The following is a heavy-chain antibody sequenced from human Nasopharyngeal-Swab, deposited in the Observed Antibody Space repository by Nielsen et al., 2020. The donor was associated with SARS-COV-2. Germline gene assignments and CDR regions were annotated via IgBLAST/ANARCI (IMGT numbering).Heavy chain of an antibody. Sequence: SETLSLTCVVFGGTLNGFHWRWIRQTPGKGLEWIGEINDRGSGNYNPSLRSRVTISAGTSNSQFSLKLNSVTAADTAVYYCARGQDAHYYMDVWGEGTTVTVSS. CDR3: ARGQDAHYYMDV. V-gene: IGHV4-34*01. J-gene: IGHJ6*03. CDR1: GGTLNGFH. D-gene: IGHD2-15*01. CDR2: INDRGSG.